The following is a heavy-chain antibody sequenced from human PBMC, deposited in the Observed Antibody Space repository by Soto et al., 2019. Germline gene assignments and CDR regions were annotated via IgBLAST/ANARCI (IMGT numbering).Heavy chain of an antibody. Sequence: PGGSLRLSCAASGFTFSSAWMSWVRQAPGKGLEWVGRIKSKTDGGTTDYAAPVKGRFTISRDDSKNTLYLQMNSLKTEDTAVYYCTTMYGDYYFDYWGQGTLVTVSS. CDR3: TTMYGDYYFDY. CDR1: GFTFSSAW. CDR2: IKSKTDGGTT. J-gene: IGHJ4*02. V-gene: IGHV3-15*01. D-gene: IGHD4-17*01.